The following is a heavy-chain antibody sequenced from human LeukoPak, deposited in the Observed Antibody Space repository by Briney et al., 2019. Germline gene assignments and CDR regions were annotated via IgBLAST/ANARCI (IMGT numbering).Heavy chain of an antibody. Sequence: SETLPLTCAVYGGSFSGYYWSWIRQPPGKGLEWIGEINHSGSTNYNPSLKSRVTISVDTSKNQFSLKLSSVTAADTAVYYCARRDKYQLLNFDYWGQGTLVTVSS. CDR3: ARRDKYQLLNFDY. V-gene: IGHV4-34*01. CDR1: GGSFSGYY. J-gene: IGHJ4*02. CDR2: INHSGST. D-gene: IGHD2-2*01.